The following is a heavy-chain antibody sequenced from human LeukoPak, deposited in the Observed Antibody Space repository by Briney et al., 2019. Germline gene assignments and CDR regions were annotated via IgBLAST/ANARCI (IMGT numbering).Heavy chain of an antibody. J-gene: IGHJ6*03. CDR1: GYTFTGYY. D-gene: IGHD2-15*01. Sequence: ASVKVSCKASGYTFTGYYMHWVRQAPGQGLEWMGWINPNSGGTNYAQKFQGRVTMTRDMSISTAYMELSRLRSDDTAVYYCARGTLTYLYYYYYMDVWGKGTTVTVSS. CDR3: ARGTLTYLYYYYYMDV. CDR2: INPNSGGT. V-gene: IGHV1-2*02.